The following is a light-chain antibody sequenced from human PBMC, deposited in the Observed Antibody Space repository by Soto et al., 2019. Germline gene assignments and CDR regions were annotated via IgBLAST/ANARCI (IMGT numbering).Light chain of an antibody. V-gene: IGLV2-14*01. Sequence: QSALTQPASVSGSPGQSITISCTGTSSDVGGYNYVSWYQQHPGKAPKLMIYDVSNRPSGVSNRFSGSKSGNTASLTISGLQAGDEADYYCSSYTSSSTVFGTVTKLTVL. CDR2: DVS. J-gene: IGLJ1*01. CDR3: SSYTSSSTV. CDR1: SSDVGGYNY.